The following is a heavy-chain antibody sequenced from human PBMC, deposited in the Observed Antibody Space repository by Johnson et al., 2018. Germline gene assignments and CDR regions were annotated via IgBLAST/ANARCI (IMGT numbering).Heavy chain of an antibody. CDR3: AREHIVGAINVEHFQH. Sequence: VQLLESGGGVVQPGRSXRLSCAASGFTFSSYGMHWVRQAPGKGLEWVAVISYDGSNKYYADSVKGRFTISRDNSKNTLYLQMNSLRAEETAVYYCAREHIVGAINVEHFQHWGQGTLVTVSS. CDR2: ISYDGSNK. D-gene: IGHD1-26*01. V-gene: IGHV3-30*03. CDR1: GFTFSSYG. J-gene: IGHJ1*01.